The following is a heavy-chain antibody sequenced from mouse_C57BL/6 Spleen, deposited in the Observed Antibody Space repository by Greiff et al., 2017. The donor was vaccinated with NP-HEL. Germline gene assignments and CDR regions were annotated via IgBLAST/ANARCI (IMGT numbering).Heavy chain of an antibody. D-gene: IGHD2-3*01. J-gene: IGHJ2*01. V-gene: IGHV1-22*01. CDR1: GYTFTDYN. Sequence: EVQLQQSGPELVKPGASVKMSCKASGYTFTDYNMHWVKQSHGKSLEWIGYINPNNGGTSYNQKFKGKATLTVNKSSSTAYMELRSLTSEDSAVYYCARKVGIYDGYPYYFDYWGQGTTLTVSS. CDR2: INPNNGGT. CDR3: ARKVGIYDGYPYYFDY.